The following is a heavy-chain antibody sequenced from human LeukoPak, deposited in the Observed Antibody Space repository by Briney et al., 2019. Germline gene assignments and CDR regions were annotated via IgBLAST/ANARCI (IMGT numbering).Heavy chain of an antibody. V-gene: IGHV3-23*01. J-gene: IGHJ6*02. CDR2: ISGSGGST. CDR3: AKGKGYCSGGSCYWGDGMDV. CDR1: GFSVGTNY. D-gene: IGHD2-15*01. Sequence: PGGSLRLSCAASGFSVGTNYVSWVRQGPGKGLEWVSAISGSGGSTYYADSVKGRFTISRDNSKNTLYLQMNSLRAEDTAVYYCAKGKGYCSGGSCYWGDGMDVWGQGTTVTVSS.